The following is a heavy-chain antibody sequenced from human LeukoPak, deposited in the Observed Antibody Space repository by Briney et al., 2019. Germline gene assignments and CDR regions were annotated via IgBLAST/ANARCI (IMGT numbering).Heavy chain of an antibody. D-gene: IGHD2-15*01. Sequence: GGPLRLSCAASGFTISSYEMNWVRQAPGKGLEWVSYISGGDTTIYYADSVRGRFTISRDNAKNSLYLQMNSLRAEDTALYYCTRGTGGSAWGQGTLVTVSS. CDR1: GFTISSYE. CDR2: ISGGDTTI. V-gene: IGHV3-48*03. J-gene: IGHJ5*02. CDR3: TRGTGGSA.